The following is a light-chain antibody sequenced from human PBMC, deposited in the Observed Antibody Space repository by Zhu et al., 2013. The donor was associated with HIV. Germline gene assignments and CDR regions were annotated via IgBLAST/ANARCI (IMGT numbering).Light chain of an antibody. CDR3: QLYGSSPT. CDR2: AAF. CDR1: QSVGSD. Sequence: EIVMTQSPATLSVSPGESATLSCRTSQSVGSDLAWYQQKPGQAPRLLIYAAFTRAIGIPDRFSGSGSGTDFTLTISRLETEDFAVYYCQLYGSSPTFGGGTKVEI. J-gene: IGKJ4*01. V-gene: IGKV3-20*01.